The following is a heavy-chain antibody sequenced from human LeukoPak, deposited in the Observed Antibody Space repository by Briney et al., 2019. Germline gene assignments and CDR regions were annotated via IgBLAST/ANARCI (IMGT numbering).Heavy chain of an antibody. D-gene: IGHD6-13*01. CDR3: ARDFGAAAAGNY. CDR2: INPNSGGT. J-gene: IGHJ4*02. CDR1: GYTFTGYY. V-gene: IGHV1-2*02. Sequence: ASVKVSCKASGYTFTGYYMHWVRQAPGQGLEWMGWINPNSGGTNYAQKFQGRVTMTRDTSISTAYMELSRLRSDDTAVYYCARDFGAAAAGNYWGQGTLVTVSS.